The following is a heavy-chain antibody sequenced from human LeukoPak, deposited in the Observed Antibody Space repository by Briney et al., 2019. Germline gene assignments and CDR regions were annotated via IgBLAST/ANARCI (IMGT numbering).Heavy chain of an antibody. CDR3: ARDDPILEGAFDI. CDR1: GYTFTGYY. J-gene: IGHJ3*02. D-gene: IGHD2-2*02. CDR2: INPNSGGT. Sequence: ASVKVSCKASGYTFTGYYMHWVRQAPGQGLEWMGWINPNSGGTNYAQKFQGRVTMTRDTSISTAYMELSRLRSDDTAVYYCARDDPILEGAFDIWGQGTMVTVSS. V-gene: IGHV1-2*02.